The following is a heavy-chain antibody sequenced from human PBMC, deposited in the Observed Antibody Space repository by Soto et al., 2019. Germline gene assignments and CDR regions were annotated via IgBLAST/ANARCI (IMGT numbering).Heavy chain of an antibody. CDR1: GFTFSSYS. CDR2: ISSCTSTI. D-gene: IGHD6-13*01. Sequence: EVQLVESGGGLVQPGGSLRLSCAASGFTFSSYSMNWVRQAPGKGLEWVSYISSCTSTIYYADSGKGRFTISRDNAKNSLYLQMNSLRAEDTAVYYCARHPERIAEIGWFDPWGQGTLVTVSS. CDR3: ARHPERIAEIGWFDP. V-gene: IGHV3-48*01. J-gene: IGHJ5*02.